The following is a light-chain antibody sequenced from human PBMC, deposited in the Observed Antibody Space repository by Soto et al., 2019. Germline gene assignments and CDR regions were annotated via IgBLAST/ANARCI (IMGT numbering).Light chain of an antibody. CDR2: GAS. Sequence: EIVMTQSPATLSASPGERATLSCRVSQSVTNNLAWHQQKAGQAPRLLIYGASTRATGIPARFSGSGSGTEFSLTISSLQSEDFEVYFCQEYSLWPLTVGGGTKVDIK. CDR1: QSVTNN. CDR3: QEYSLWPLT. J-gene: IGKJ4*01. V-gene: IGKV3-15*01.